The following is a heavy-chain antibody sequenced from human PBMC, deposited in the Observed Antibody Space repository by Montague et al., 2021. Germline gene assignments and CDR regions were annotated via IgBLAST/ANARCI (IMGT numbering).Heavy chain of an antibody. CDR1: GFTFSNYW. CDR3: ASDPGQGYCGGDCYVGLDY. Sequence: SLRLSCAASGFTFSNYWMSWVRQAPGNGLEWVANIKQDGSEKHYVDSVKGRFTISRDNAKNSLYLQMNSLRAEDSAVYFCASDPGQGYCGGDCYVGLDYWGQGALVTVAA. J-gene: IGHJ4*02. V-gene: IGHV3-7*01. CDR2: IKQDGSEK. D-gene: IGHD2-21*01.